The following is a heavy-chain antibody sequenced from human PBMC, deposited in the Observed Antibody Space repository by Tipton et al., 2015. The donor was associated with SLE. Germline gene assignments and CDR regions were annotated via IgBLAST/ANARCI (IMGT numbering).Heavy chain of an antibody. J-gene: IGHJ5*02. CDR3: ARVPDYGDYNLDP. CDR1: GFTFSSYA. D-gene: IGHD4-17*01. V-gene: IGHV3-23*01. CDR2: ISGSGGST. Sequence: SLRLSCAASGFTFSSYAMSWVRQAPGKGLEWVSAISGSGGSTYYADSVKGRFTISRDNAKNSLYLQMNSLRAEDTAVYYCARVPDYGDYNLDPWGQGTLVTVSS.